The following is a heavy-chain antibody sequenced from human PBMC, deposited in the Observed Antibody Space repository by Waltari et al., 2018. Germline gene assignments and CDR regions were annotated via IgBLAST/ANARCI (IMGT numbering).Heavy chain of an antibody. J-gene: IGHJ5*02. Sequence: EVQLVESGGGLVQPGGSLRLSCAASGFTFSSYWMSWVRQAPGKGLEWVANIKQDGSEKYYVDSVKGRFTISRDNAKNSLYLQMNSLRAEDTAVYYCARDQKPYNWNYKSYWFDPWGQGTLVTVSS. CDR3: ARDQKPYNWNYKSYWFDP. CDR1: GFTFSSYW. CDR2: IKQDGSEK. D-gene: IGHD1-7*01. V-gene: IGHV3-7*01.